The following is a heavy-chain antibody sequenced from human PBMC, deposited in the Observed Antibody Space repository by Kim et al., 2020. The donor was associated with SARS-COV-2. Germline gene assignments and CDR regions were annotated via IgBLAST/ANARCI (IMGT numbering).Heavy chain of an antibody. CDR3: AQESGDYNYDYAY. CDR2: LGRSGADT. J-gene: IGHJ4*02. D-gene: IGHD3-10*01. Sequence: GGSLRLSCVASGVTFSTYTMYWVRQAPGKGRGWVSALGRSGADTYYADSVKGRFTISRDNSKNTLHLQMNNLRDEDTAIYYCAQESGDYNYDYAYWGQGTVVTVSS. CDR1: GVTFSTYT. V-gene: IGHV3-23*01.